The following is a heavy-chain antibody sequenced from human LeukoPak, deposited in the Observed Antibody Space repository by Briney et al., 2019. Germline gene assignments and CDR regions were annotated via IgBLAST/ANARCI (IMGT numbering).Heavy chain of an antibody. CDR1: GYSFTDYY. CDR3: ARADRLHGGPYLIGP. Sequence: PWASVKVSCKTSGYSFTDYYMHWARQAPGQGLEWMGWINPNSGGTSSAQKFQGGVTMTRDTSITTVYMEVSWLTSDDTAIYYCARADRLHGGPYLIGPWGQGTLVTVSS. D-gene: IGHD2-21*01. J-gene: IGHJ5*02. CDR2: INPNSGGT. V-gene: IGHV1-2*02.